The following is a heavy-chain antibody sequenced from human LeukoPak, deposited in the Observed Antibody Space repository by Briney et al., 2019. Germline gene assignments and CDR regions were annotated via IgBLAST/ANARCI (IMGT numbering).Heavy chain of an antibody. D-gene: IGHD3-10*01. V-gene: IGHV3-21*01. CDR2: ISSSSSYI. CDR3: ARVGTMVRGVISRDYYYGMDV. Sequence: GGSLRLSCADSGFTFSSYSMNWVRQAPGKGLEWVSSISSSSSYIYYADSVKGRFTISRDNAKNSLYLQMNSLRAEDTAVYYCARVGTMVRGVISRDYYYGMDVWGQGTTVTVSS. J-gene: IGHJ6*02. CDR1: GFTFSSYS.